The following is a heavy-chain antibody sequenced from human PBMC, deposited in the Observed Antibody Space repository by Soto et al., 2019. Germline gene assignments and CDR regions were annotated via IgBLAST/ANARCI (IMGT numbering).Heavy chain of an antibody. V-gene: IGHV4-4*02. CDR2: IWHTGRP. D-gene: IGHD2-15*01. CDR3: VRDSRTGCSSINCYMH. CDR1: GDSLTNNHW. Sequence: SETLSLTCDVSGDSLTNNHWWSWVRQAPGKGLEWIGEIWHTGRPNYNPSLKSRAAISIDKSKNQFSLKLSSVTAADTAVYYCVRDSRTGCSSINCYMHWGQGTLVTVSS. J-gene: IGHJ4*02.